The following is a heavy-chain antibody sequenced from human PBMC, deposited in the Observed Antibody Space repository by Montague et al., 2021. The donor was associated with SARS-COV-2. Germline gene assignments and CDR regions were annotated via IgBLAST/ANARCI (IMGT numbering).Heavy chain of an antibody. CDR1: GFTFSSYA. Sequence: SLRLSCAASGFTFSSYAMHWVRQAPGKGLEWVAVISYDGSNKYYADSVKGRFTISRDNSKNTLYLQMNSLRAGDTAVYYCARVLDYYGSGSYPLYYYYGMDVRGQGTTVTVSS. J-gene: IGHJ6*02. D-gene: IGHD3-10*01. V-gene: IGHV3-30*04. CDR3: ARVLDYYGSGSYPLYYYYGMDV. CDR2: ISYDGSNK.